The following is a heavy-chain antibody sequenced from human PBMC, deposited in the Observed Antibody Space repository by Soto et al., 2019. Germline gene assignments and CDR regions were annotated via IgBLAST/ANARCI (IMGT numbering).Heavy chain of an antibody. J-gene: IGHJ4*02. V-gene: IGHV3-23*01. CDR3: AKDTAFGDPLFDY. Sequence: GGSLRLSCAASGFTFSSYAMSWVRQAPGKGLEWVSDISGSGCSTYYADSVKGRFTISRDNSKNTLYLQMNSLRAEDTAVYYCAKDTAFGDPLFDYWGQGTLVTVSS. CDR1: GFTFSSYA. CDR2: ISGSGCST. D-gene: IGHD3-10*01.